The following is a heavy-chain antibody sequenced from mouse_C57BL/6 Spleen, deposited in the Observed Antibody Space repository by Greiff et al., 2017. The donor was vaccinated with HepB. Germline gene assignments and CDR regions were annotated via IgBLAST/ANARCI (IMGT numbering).Heavy chain of an antibody. D-gene: IGHD2-3*01. CDR2: IYPSDSET. CDR3: ARSKGGWLPPDY. CDR1: GYTFTSYW. V-gene: IGHV1-52*01. Sequence: QVQLQQPGAELVRPGSSVKLSCKASGYTFTSYWMHWVKQRPIQGLEWIGNIYPSDSETHYNQKFKDKATLTVDKSSSPAYMQLSSLTSEDSAVYFCARSKGGWLPPDYWGQGTTLTVSS. J-gene: IGHJ2*01.